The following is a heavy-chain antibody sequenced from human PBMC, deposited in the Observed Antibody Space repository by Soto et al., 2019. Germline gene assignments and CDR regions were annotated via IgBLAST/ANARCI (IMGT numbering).Heavy chain of an antibody. Sequence: QVHLVQSEAEVKKPGASVRVSCKASGYTFTDYYLHWVRQAPGQGLEWMGWTNPNSDGAHYAQKFQGRVTMTRDKSTRTLYMEVNRLRSDDTAVYFCARGGGSGWHGDWFDPWGQGTLVTVSS. CDR2: TNPNSDGA. J-gene: IGHJ5*02. D-gene: IGHD6-19*01. CDR1: GYTFTDYY. V-gene: IGHV1-2*02. CDR3: ARGGGSGWHGDWFDP.